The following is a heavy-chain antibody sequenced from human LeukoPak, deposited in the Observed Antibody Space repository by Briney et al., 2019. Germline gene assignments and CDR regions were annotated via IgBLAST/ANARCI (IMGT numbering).Heavy chain of an antibody. Sequence: PSETLSLTCTVSGGSISSYYWSWIRQPPGKGLEWIGYIYYSGSTNYNPSLKSRVTISVDTSKNQFSLKLSSVTAADTAVYYCARHYYYDYFDYWGQGTLVTVSS. V-gene: IGHV4-59*08. CDR2: IYYSGST. J-gene: IGHJ4*02. D-gene: IGHD3-22*01. CDR3: ARHYYYDYFDY. CDR1: GGSISSYY.